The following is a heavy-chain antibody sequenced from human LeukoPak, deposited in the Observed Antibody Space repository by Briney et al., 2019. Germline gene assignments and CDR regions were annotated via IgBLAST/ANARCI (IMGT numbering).Heavy chain of an antibody. J-gene: IGHJ4*02. CDR1: GGSFSGYY. CDR3: ARGGYSYDPRPLPYYFDY. Sequence: SETLSLTCAVYGGSFSGYYWSWIRQPPGKGLEWIGEINHSGSTNYNPSLKSRVTISVDTSKNQFSLKLSSVTAADTAVYYCARGGYSYDPRPLPYYFDYWGQGTLVTVSS. CDR2: INHSGST. V-gene: IGHV4-34*01. D-gene: IGHD5-18*01.